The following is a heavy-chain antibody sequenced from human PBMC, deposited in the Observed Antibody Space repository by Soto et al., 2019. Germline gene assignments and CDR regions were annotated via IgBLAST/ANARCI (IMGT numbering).Heavy chain of an antibody. J-gene: IGHJ4*02. CDR1: GFTFSSYA. Sequence: QVQLVESGGGVVQPGRSLRLSCAASGFTFSSYAMHWVRQAPGKGLEWVAVISYDGSNKYYADSVKGRFTISRDNSKNEVYLKMNSVRAEDTVVYYCARDGGDLLVPTNWGKGTVVTV. D-gene: IGHD5-12*01. CDR3: ARDGGDLLVPTN. V-gene: IGHV3-30-3*01. CDR2: ISYDGSNK.